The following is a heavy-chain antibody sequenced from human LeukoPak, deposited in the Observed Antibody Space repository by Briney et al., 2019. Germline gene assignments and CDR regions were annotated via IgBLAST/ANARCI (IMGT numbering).Heavy chain of an antibody. CDR1: GGSISSYY. CDR3: ARAECSSTSCYIYFQH. V-gene: IGHV4-59*01. D-gene: IGHD2-2*02. CDR2: VYYSGST. Sequence: PSETLSLTCTVSGGSISSYYWSWIRQPPGKGLEWIGYVYYSGSTNYNPSLKSRVTISVDTSRNQFSLKLSSVTAADTAVYYCARAECSSTSCYIYFQHWGQGTLSPSPQ. J-gene: IGHJ1*01.